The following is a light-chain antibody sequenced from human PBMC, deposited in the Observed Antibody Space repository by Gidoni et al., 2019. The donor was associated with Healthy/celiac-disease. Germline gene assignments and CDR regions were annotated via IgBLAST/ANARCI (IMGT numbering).Light chain of an antibody. J-gene: IGKJ2*01. CDR2: GAS. V-gene: IGKV3-20*01. Sequence: GTLSLSPGERATLSCRASQSVSSSYLAWYQQKPGQAPRLRIYGASSRATGIPDRFSGSGSGTDFTLTISRLEPEDFALYYCQQYGSSPRYTFGQGTKLEIK. CDR3: QQYGSSPRYT. CDR1: QSVSSSY.